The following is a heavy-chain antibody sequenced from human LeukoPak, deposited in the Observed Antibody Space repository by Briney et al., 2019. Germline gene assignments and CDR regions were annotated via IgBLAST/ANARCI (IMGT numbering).Heavy chain of an antibody. J-gene: IGHJ4*02. CDR2: INSDGSWT. Sequence: GGSLRLSCAASGNYWMHWVRQVPGKGLVWVSHINSDGSWTSYADSVKGRFTISKDNAKNTVYLQMNSLRAEDTAIYNCAKDSSSSGWASTTDYWGQGTLVTVSS. CDR3: AKDSSSSGWASTTDY. CDR1: GNYW. V-gene: IGHV3-74*01. D-gene: IGHD6-19*01.